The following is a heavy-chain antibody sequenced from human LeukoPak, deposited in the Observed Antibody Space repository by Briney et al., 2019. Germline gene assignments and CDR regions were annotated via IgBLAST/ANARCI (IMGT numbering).Heavy chain of an antibody. J-gene: IGHJ4*02. V-gene: IGHV3-30*02. CDR2: IRYDGSNK. D-gene: IGHD2-2*01. CDR1: GFTFSSYG. Sequence: PGGSLRLSCAASGFTFSSYGMHWVRQAPGKGLEWVAFIRYDGSNKYYADSVKGRFTISRDNSKNTLYLQMNSLRAEDTAVYYCAKDLGWVVPAEGVDYWGQGTLVTVSS. CDR3: AKDLGWVVPAEGVDY.